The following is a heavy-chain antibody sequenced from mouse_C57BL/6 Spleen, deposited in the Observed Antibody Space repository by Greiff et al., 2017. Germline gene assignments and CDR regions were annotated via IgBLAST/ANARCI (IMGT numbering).Heavy chain of an antibody. V-gene: IGHV1-54*01. Sequence: QVQLQQSGAELVRPGTSVKVSCKASGYAFTNYLIEWVKQRPGQGLEWIGVINPGSGGTNYNEKFKGKATLTADKSSSTAYMQLSSLTSEDSAVYFCARSGYYGSSSAGFAYWGQGTLVTVSA. CDR2: INPGSGGT. J-gene: IGHJ3*01. CDR1: GYAFTNYL. CDR3: ARSGYYGSSSAGFAY. D-gene: IGHD1-1*01.